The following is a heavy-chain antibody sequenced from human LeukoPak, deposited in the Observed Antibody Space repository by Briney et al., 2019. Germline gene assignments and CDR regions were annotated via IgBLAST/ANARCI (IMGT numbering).Heavy chain of an antibody. J-gene: IGHJ6*02. V-gene: IGHV1-18*01. CDR2: ISTYNGNT. CDR3: ARSNTQNTWIQLWNRYYYYGMDV. D-gene: IGHD5-18*01. Sequence: ASVTVSCKASGYTFTSYGISWVRQAPGQGLEWMGWISTYNGNTNYVQKLQGRVTMTTDTSTSTAYMELRSLRSDDTAVYYCARSNTQNTWIQLWNRYYYYGMDVWGQGTTVTVSS. CDR1: GYTFTSYG.